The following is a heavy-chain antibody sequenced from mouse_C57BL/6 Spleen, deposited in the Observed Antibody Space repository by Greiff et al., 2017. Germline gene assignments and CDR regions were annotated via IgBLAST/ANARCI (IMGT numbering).Heavy chain of an antibody. Sequence: VQLQQSGPELVKPGASVKMSCKASGYTFTDYNMNWVKQSHGKSLEWIGDINPNNGGTSYNQKFKGKATLTVNKSSSTAYMELRSLTSEDSAVYYCARGSSYDYFDYWGQGTTLTVSS. CDR2: INPNNGGT. V-gene: IGHV1-22*01. CDR1: GYTFTDYN. D-gene: IGHD1-1*01. CDR3: ARGSSYDYFDY. J-gene: IGHJ2*01.